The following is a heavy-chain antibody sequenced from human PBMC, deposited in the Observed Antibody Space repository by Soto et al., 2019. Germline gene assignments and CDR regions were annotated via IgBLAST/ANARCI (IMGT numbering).Heavy chain of an antibody. CDR1: GYTFTGYY. Sequence: ASVKVSCKASGYTFTGYYMHWVRQAPGQGLEWMGWINPNSGGTNYAQKFQGRVTMNRETSISTAYMELSRLRSDDTAVYYCARARGYTGYDPDXWGQGTLFTVSX. V-gene: IGHV1-2*02. J-gene: IGHJ4*02. D-gene: IGHD5-12*01. CDR2: INPNSGGT. CDR3: ARARGYTGYDPDX.